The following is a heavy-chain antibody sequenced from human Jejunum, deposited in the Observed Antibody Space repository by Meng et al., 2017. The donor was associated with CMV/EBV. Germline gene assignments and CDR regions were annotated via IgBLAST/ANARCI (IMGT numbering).Heavy chain of an antibody. J-gene: IGHJ4*02. CDR3: ARNYDFWSGYYGTDY. Sequence: GCTLSSYEMNWVRQAPGKGMEWVSSISSSGSTIYYADSVKGRFTISRDNAKNSLYLQMNSLRAEDTAVYYCARNYDFWSGYYGTDYWGQGTLVTVSS. CDR1: GCTLSSYE. CDR2: ISSSGSTI. D-gene: IGHD3-3*01. V-gene: IGHV3-48*03.